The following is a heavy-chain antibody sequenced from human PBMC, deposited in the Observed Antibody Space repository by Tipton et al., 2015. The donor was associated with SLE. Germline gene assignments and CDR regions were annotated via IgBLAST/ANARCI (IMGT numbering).Heavy chain of an antibody. CDR1: GGSVSSGSYY. J-gene: IGHJ4*02. D-gene: IGHD6-19*01. CDR3: ARESDRGAGVDY. CDR2: IYYSGST. Sequence: TLSLTCTVSGGSVSSGSYYWSWIRQHPGKGLEWIGYIYYSGSTYYNPSLKSRATISVDTSKNQFSLKLSSVTAADTAVYYCARESDRGAGVDYWGQGTLVTVSS. V-gene: IGHV4-31*03.